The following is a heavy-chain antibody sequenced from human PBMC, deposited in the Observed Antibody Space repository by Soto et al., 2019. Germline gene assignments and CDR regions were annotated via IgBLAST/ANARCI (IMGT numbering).Heavy chain of an antibody. J-gene: IGHJ3*02. CDR1: GDSVSSNSAA. CDR2: TYYRSKWYN. CDR3: ARGVAATLAAFDI. V-gene: IGHV6-1*01. Sequence: SQPLSLTFAISGDSVSSNSAAWNWIRQSRSRGLEWLGRTYYRSKWYNDYAVSVKSRITINPDTSKNQVSLQLNSVTPEDTAVYYCARGVAATLAAFDIWGQGTMVTVSS. D-gene: IGHD2-15*01.